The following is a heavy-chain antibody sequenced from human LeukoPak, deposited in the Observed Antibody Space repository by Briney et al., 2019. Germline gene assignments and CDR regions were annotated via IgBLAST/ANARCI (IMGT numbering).Heavy chain of an antibody. Sequence: GGSQRLSCVGSGFTFRSHAMSWVRQAPEKGLEFVSGIYENGGTTYYADSVKGRFSISRDNSKNTLYLQMDSLRGEDTAVYYCAKDFRIGYSAHFDYWGQGALVTVSS. D-gene: IGHD2-21*01. V-gene: IGHV3-23*01. CDR1: GFTFRSHA. J-gene: IGHJ4*02. CDR2: IYENGGTT. CDR3: AKDFRIGYSAHFDY.